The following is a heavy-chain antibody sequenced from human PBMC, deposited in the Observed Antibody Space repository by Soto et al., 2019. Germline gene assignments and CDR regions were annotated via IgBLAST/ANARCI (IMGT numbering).Heavy chain of an antibody. D-gene: IGHD3-10*01. CDR3: ARVSGSYYYGMDV. V-gene: IGHV4-34*01. CDR1: DGSFSGYY. Sequence: SGTLALTCAVSDGSFSGYYWSWVGQRPGKGLEWIGEINHSGSTNYNPSLKSRVTISVDTSKNQFSLKLSSVTAADTAVYYCARVSGSYYYGMDVWGQGTTVT. CDR2: INHSGST. J-gene: IGHJ6*02.